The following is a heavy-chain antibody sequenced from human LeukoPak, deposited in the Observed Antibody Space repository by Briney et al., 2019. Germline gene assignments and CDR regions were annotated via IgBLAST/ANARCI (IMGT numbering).Heavy chain of an antibody. V-gene: IGHV4-39*07. CDR2: IYYSGST. CDR1: GGSISSSSYY. Sequence: SETLSLTCTVSGGSISSSSYYWGWIRQPPGKGLEWIGSIYYSGSTYYNPSLKSRVTISVDTSKNQFSLKLSSVTAADTAVYYCARGLSSSWYGGWFDPWGQGTLVTVSS. CDR3: ARGLSSSWYGGWFDP. J-gene: IGHJ5*02. D-gene: IGHD6-13*01.